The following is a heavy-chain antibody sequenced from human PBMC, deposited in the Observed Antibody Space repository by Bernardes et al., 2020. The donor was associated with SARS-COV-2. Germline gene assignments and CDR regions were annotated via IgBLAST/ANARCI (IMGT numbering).Heavy chain of an antibody. CDR2: ISWNSGSI. V-gene: IGHV3-9*01. J-gene: IGHJ4*02. Sequence: GGSLRLSCAASGFTFDDYAMHWVRQAPGKGLEWVSGISWNSGSIGYADSVKGRFTISRDNAKNSLYLQMNSLRAEDTALYYCAPYGDYVVGYWGQGTLVTVSS. D-gene: IGHD4-17*01. CDR1: GFTFDDYA. CDR3: APYGDYVVGY.